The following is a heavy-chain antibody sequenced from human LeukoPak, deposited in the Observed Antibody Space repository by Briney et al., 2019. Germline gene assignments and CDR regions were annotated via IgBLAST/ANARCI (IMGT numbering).Heavy chain of an antibody. CDR3: ARESMDPIYYYYYMDV. V-gene: IGHV3-11*01. CDR2: ISSSGSTI. Sequence: PGGSLRLSCAASGFTFSDYYMRWIRQAPGKGLEWVSYISSSGSTIYYADSVKGRFTISRDNAKNSLYLQMNSLRAEDTAVYYCARESMDPIYYYYYMDVWGKGTTVTVSS. J-gene: IGHJ6*03. D-gene: IGHD2/OR15-2a*01. CDR1: GFTFSDYY.